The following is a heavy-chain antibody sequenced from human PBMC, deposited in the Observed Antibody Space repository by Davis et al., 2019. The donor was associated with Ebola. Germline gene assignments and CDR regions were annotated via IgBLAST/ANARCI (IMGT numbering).Heavy chain of an antibody. D-gene: IGHD1-26*01. V-gene: IGHV1-8*01. J-gene: IGHJ3*02. CDR1: GYTFTSYD. CDR2: MNPNSGNT. CDR3: ASPQWELSSNPHGAFDI. Sequence: ASVKVSCKASGYTFTSYDINWVRQATGQGLEWMGWMNPNSGNTGYAQKFQGRVTMTRNTTISTAYMELSSLRSEDTAVYYCASPQWELSSNPHGAFDIWGQGTMVTVSS.